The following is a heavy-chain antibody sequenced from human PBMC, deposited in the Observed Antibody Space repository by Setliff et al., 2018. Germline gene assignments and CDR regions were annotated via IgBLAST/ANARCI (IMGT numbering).Heavy chain of an antibody. CDR1: GLSISSGYY. V-gene: IGHV4-38-2*01. Sequence: PSETLSLTCGVSGLSISSGYYWAWIRQPPGKGLEWIGSIYRSGNTYLNPSLKSRLTLSVDMSKNQFSMNPKSVTAADTAVYYCARANKKLDYYYYYYMDVWGKGTTVTVSS. J-gene: IGHJ6*03. D-gene: IGHD1-1*01. CDR3: ARANKKLDYYYYYYMDV. CDR2: IYRSGNT.